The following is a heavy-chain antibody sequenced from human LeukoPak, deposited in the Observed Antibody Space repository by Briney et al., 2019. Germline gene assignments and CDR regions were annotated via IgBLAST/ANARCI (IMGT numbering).Heavy chain of an antibody. J-gene: IGHJ4*02. CDR3: ATRAQNYGAFDY. V-gene: IGHV3-74*01. CDR1: GFTFSSYW. D-gene: IGHD1-7*01. CDR2: IKSDGTTT. Sequence: PAGGSLRLSCAASGFTFSSYWMHWVRQAPGKGPVWVSRIKSDGTTTTYADSVRGRFTISRDNAKNILYLQMNSLRAEDTAVYYCATRAQNYGAFDYWGQGTLVTVSS.